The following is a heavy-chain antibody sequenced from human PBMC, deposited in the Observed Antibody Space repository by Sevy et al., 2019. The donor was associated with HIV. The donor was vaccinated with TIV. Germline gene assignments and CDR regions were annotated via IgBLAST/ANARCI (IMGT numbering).Heavy chain of an antibody. V-gene: IGHV1-2*02. D-gene: IGHD3-22*01. CDR2: INPNSGGT. CDR1: GYTFTGYY. Sequence: ASVKVSCKASGYTFTGYYIHWVRQAPGQGLEWMGWINPNSGGTYFAKKFQDSVTMTTGTSVNTAYMELRRLRFDDTAVYYCARMGDYYDSSGYYPLKFWGQGSLVTVSS. J-gene: IGHJ4*02. CDR3: ARMGDYYDSSGYYPLKF.